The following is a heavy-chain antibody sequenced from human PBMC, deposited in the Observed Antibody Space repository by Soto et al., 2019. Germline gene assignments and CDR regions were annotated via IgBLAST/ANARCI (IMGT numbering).Heavy chain of an antibody. CDR1: GFTFSSYA. V-gene: IGHV3-30-3*01. CDR2: ISYDGSNK. D-gene: IGHD2-8*01. CDR3: ARDRTDCTNGVCYSFYYGMDV. Sequence: PGGSLRLSCAASGFTFSSYAMHWVRQAPGKGLEWVVVISYDGSNKYYADSVKGRFTISRDNSKNTLYLQMNSLRAEDTAVYYCARDRTDCTNGVCYSFYYGMDVWGQGTTVTVSS. J-gene: IGHJ6*02.